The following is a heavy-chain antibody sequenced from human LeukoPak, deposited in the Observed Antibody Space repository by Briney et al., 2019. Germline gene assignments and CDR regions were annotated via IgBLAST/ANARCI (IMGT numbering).Heavy chain of an antibody. V-gene: IGHV3-23*01. CDR2: ISGSGGST. J-gene: IGHJ4*02. D-gene: IGHD2-15*01. Sequence: PGGSLRLSCVASGFIFSSYAMSWVRQAPGKGLEWVSAISGSGGSTYYADSVKGRFTISRDNSKNTLYLQMNSLRAEDTAVYYCAKGGGSAWYLNYWGQGALVTVSS. CDR3: AKGGGSAWYLNY. CDR1: GFIFSSYA.